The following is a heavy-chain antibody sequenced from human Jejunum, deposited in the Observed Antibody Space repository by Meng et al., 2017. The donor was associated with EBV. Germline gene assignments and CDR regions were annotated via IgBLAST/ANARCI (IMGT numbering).Heavy chain of an antibody. Sequence: QDQLVQSGAGVKKPGASVKISCRASGYTFTTYGIHWLRQAPGERLELMGWINTGNGDTLYAQKFQGRVTITRDTSANTVYMDLSSLLSEDTAMYYCARDERLGPYYFEYWGQGTLVTVSS. CDR2: INTGNGDT. CDR1: GYTFTTYG. D-gene: IGHD1-1*01. CDR3: ARDERLGPYYFEY. J-gene: IGHJ4*02. V-gene: IGHV1-3*04.